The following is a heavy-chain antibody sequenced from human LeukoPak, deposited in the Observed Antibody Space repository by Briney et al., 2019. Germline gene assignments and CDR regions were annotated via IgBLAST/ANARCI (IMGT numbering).Heavy chain of an antibody. Sequence: SETLSLTCTVSGDSVSSGSYYWGWIRQPPGKGQEWIGSVYYGGNTYSNPSLTSRLTISKDTSRNQISLKLSSVAVADTAVYYCARGNSYGSPTLDHWGQGTLVTVSS. V-gene: IGHV4-39*07. CDR1: GDSVSSGSYY. J-gene: IGHJ4*02. CDR2: VYYGGNT. CDR3: ARGNSYGSPTLDH. D-gene: IGHD5-18*01.